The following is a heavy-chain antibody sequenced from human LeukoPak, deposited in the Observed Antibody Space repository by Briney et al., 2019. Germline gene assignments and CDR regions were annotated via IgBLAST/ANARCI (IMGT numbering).Heavy chain of an antibody. V-gene: IGHV1-18*01. CDR2: ISAYNGNT. D-gene: IGHD3-22*01. CDR3: ARGKPSYDSSGYPDYYYYMDV. J-gene: IGHJ6*03. CDR1: GYTFTSYG. Sequence: GAPVKVSCKASGYTFTSYGISWVRRAPGQGLEWMGWISAYNGNTNYAQKLQGRVTMTTDTSTSTAYMELRSLRSDDTAVYYCARGKPSYDSSGYPDYYYYMDVWGKGTTVTVSS.